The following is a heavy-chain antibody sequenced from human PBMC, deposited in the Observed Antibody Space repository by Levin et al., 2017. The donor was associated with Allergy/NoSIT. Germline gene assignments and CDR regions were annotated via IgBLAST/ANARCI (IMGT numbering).Heavy chain of an antibody. V-gene: IGHV3-74*01. CDR3: VRDWYSAVDP. CDR1: GFTFSSYW. Sequence: GGSLRLSCAASGFTFSSYWMHWVRQTPGKGLVWVSRINRDGSSTTYADSVKGRFTISRDNAKNTMYLQMNSLRAEDTAVYYCVRDWYSAVDPWGQGTLVTVSS. J-gene: IGHJ5*02. D-gene: IGHD2-21*01. CDR2: INRDGSST.